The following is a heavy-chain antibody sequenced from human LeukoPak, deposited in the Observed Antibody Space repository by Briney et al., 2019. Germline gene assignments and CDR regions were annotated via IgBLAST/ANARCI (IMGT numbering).Heavy chain of an antibody. J-gene: IGHJ4*02. CDR2: IGGGPSST. D-gene: IGHD3-16*01. Sequence: GGSLRLSCAASGFTFSDSYMSWIRQAPGKGLEWVSYIGGGPSSTSYADSVKGRFTISRDNAKNSLYLQMNSLRAEDTAVYYCARRLAGATIDYWGQGTLVIVSS. V-gene: IGHV3-11*03. CDR3: ARRLAGATIDY. CDR1: GFTFSDSY.